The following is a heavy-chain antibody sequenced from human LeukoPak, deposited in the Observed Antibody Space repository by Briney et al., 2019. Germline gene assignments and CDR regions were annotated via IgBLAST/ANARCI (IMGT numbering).Heavy chain of an antibody. V-gene: IGHV3-15*01. CDR1: GFTFSNAW. CDR2: IKSKTDGGTT. Sequence: PGGSLRLSCAASGFTFSNAWMSWVRQAPGKGLEWVGRIKSKTDGGTTDYAAPVKGRFTISRDDSKNTLYLQMNSLRAEDTAVYYCAKGQLRGSGAGYYMDVWGKGTTVTVSS. CDR3: AKGQLRGSGAGYYMDV. J-gene: IGHJ6*03. D-gene: IGHD3-10*01.